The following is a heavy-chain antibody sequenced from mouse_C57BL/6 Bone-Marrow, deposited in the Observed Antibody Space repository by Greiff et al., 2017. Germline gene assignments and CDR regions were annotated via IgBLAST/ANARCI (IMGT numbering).Heavy chain of an antibody. Sequence: EVKVEESGGGLVKPGGSLKLSCAASGFTFSDYGMHWVRQAPEKGLEWVAYISSGSSTIYYADTVKGRFTISRDNAKNTLFLQMTSLRSEDTAMYYCARCSPAWFAYWGQGTLVTVSA. CDR1: GFTFSDYG. CDR3: ARCSPAWFAY. V-gene: IGHV5-17*01. CDR2: ISSGSSTI. J-gene: IGHJ3*01. D-gene: IGHD1-1*01.